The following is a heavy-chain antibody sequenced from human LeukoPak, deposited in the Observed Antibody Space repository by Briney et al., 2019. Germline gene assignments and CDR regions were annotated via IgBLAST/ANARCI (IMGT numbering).Heavy chain of an antibody. CDR3: ASDLPGAVTGTGY. D-gene: IGHD1/OR15-1a*01. V-gene: IGHV4-34*01. CDR2: INHSGST. CDR1: GGSFSGYY. Sequence: PSETLSLTCAAYGGSFSGYYWSWIRQPPGKGLEWIGEINHSGSTNYNPSLKSRVTISVDTSKNQFSLKLSSVTAADTAVYYCASDLPGAVTGTGYWGQGTLVTVSS. J-gene: IGHJ4*02.